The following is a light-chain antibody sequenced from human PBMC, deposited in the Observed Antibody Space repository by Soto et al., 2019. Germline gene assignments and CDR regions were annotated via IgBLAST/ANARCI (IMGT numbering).Light chain of an antibody. J-gene: IGKJ4*01. CDR2: LGS. V-gene: IGKV2-28*01. CDR3: MQSLQTPLT. CDR1: QSLLYSNRYNY. Sequence: DIVMTQSPLSLPVTPGEPASISCRSSQSLLYSNRYNYLDWYLQKPAQPPQLLIYLGSTRASGVPDRFSGSGSCTDFTLKISRVEADDVGVYYCMQSLQTPLTFGGGTKVDIK.